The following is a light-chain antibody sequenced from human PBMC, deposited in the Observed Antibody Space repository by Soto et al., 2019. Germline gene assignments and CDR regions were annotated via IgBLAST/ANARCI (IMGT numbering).Light chain of an antibody. V-gene: IGKV3-15*01. CDR3: QQSKSFPLT. Sequence: EIVMTQSPATLSVSPGERATLSCRASQSVSSNLAWYQQKPGQAPRLLIYGASTRATGIPARFSGSGSGTEFTLTISSLQSEDFAVYYCQQSKSFPLTFGGGTKVDIK. J-gene: IGKJ4*01. CDR2: GAS. CDR1: QSVSSN.